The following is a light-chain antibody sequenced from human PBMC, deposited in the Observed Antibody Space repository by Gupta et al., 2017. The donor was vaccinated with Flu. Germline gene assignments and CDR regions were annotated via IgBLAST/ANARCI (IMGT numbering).Light chain of an antibody. Sequence: PSTRSASIGDRVTITCRASESISSWLAGFQKKPGKAPEPLIYKASTLESGVPSRFSGSGSGTECRRTISSLQPDDRGTEFCQQYKSDPWTFGQGTKVEIK. CDR1: ESISSW. J-gene: IGKJ1*01. V-gene: IGKV1-5*03. CDR3: QQYKSDPWT. CDR2: KAS.